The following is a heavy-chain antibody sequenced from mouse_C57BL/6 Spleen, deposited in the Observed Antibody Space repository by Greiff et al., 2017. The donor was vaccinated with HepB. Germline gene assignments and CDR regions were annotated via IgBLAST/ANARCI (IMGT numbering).Heavy chain of an antibody. CDR2: ISSGGDYI. CDR1: GFTFSSYA. J-gene: IGHJ4*01. D-gene: IGHD1-1*01. V-gene: IGHV5-9-1*02. CDR3: TRNYYGSSHPYAMDY. Sequence: EVKLEESGEGLVKPGGSLKLSCAASGFTFSSYAMSWVRQTPEKRLEWVAYISSGGDYIYYADTVKGRFTISRDNARNTLYLQMSSLKSEDTAMYYCTRNYYGSSHPYAMDYWGQGTSVTVSS.